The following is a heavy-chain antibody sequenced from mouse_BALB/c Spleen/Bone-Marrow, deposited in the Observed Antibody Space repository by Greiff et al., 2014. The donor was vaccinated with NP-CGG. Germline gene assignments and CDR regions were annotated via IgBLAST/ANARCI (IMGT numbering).Heavy chain of an antibody. Sequence: VQLQQSGAELVKPGGSVKLSCTASGLNIKDTYMHWVKQRPEQGLEWIGRIDPANGNTKYDPKFQGNATITADTSSNTAYLQLSSLTSEDTAVYYCASYSYGSSSLAYWGAGPIVTVSA. V-gene: IGHV14-3*02. D-gene: IGHD1-1*01. CDR1: GLNIKDTY. CDR2: IDPANGNT. CDR3: ASYSYGSSSLAY. J-gene: IGHJ3*01.